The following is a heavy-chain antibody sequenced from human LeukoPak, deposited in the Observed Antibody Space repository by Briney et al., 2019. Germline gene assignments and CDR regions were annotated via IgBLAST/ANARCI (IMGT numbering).Heavy chain of an antibody. CDR2: IYTSGST. CDR3: ARDREYYDILTGYYKNPYFDY. Sequence: SETLSLTCAVYGGSFSGYYWSWIRQPPGKGLEWIGRIYTSGSTNYNPSLKSRVTMSVDTSKNQFSLKLSSVTAADTAVYYCARDREYYDILTGYYKNPYFDYWGQGTLVTVSS. CDR1: GGSFSGYY. J-gene: IGHJ4*02. D-gene: IGHD3-9*01. V-gene: IGHV4-4*07.